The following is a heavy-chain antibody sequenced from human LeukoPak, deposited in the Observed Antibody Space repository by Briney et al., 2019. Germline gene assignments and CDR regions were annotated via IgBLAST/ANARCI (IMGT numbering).Heavy chain of an antibody. CDR1: GGSISSGSYY. D-gene: IGHD2-15*01. J-gene: IGHJ3*02. CDR2: IYTSGST. Sequence: PSETLSLTCTVSGGSISSGSYYWSWIRQPAGKGLEWIGRIYTSGSTNYNPFLKSRVTISVDTSKNQFSLKLSSVTAADTAVYYCARALYCSGGSCYSSVLRFDIWGQGTMVTVSS. V-gene: IGHV4-61*02. CDR3: ARALYCSGGSCYSSVLRFDI.